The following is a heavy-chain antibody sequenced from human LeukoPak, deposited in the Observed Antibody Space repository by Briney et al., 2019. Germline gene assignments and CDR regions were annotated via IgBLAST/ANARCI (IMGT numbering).Heavy chain of an antibody. V-gene: IGHV4-61*02. D-gene: IGHD3-22*01. Sequence: PSETLSLTCTVSRGSISSSAYYWSWIRQPAGKGLEWIGRISSSGSTNYNPSLKSRVTISVDTSKNQFSLKLSSVTAADTAVYFCARGPYSYDSSGAFDIWGQGSMVTVSS. J-gene: IGHJ3*02. CDR2: ISSSGST. CDR3: ARGPYSYDSSGAFDI. CDR1: RGSISSSAYY.